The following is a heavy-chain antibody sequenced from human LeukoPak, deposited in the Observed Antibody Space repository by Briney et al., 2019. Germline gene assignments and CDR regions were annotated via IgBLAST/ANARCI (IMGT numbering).Heavy chain of an antibody. CDR2: ISGSDGGA. J-gene: IGHJ5*02. D-gene: IGHD2-2*01. V-gene: IGHV3-23*01. CDR1: GFTFSDYA. Sequence: GGSLRLSCAASGFTFSDYAMNWVRQAPGKGLEWVSAISGSDGGAHYSDSVRGRFTISRDNSKNTLFLQMSSLRAEDTAIYYCAKNVALGYCSSTSCPIDPWGQGTLVTVPS. CDR3: AKNVALGYCSSTSCPIDP.